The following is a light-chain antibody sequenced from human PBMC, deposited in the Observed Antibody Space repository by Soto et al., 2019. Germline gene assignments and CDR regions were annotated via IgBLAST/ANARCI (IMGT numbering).Light chain of an antibody. CDR3: QQSYSTPWT. J-gene: IGKJ1*01. V-gene: IGKV1-39*01. CDR2: AAS. Sequence: DIPMTQSPSSLSASVGDRVTITCRASQSISSYLNWYQQKPGKAPKLQIYAASSLQSGVPSRFSGSGSWRYISRTISSLPPEDFATYYWQQSYSTPWTFGQGTEVEIK. CDR1: QSISSY.